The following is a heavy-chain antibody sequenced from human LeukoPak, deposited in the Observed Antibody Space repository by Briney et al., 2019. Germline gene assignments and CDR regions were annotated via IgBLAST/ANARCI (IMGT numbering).Heavy chain of an antibody. V-gene: IGHV3-23*01. CDR3: ARDPGPAALLDY. CDR1: GFTFSSYA. D-gene: IGHD2-2*01. J-gene: IGHJ4*02. Sequence: PGGSLRLSCAASGFTFSSYAMSWVRQAPGKGLEWVSAISGSGGSTYYADSVKGRFTISRDNAKNSLYLQMNSLRAEDTAVYYCARDPGPAALLDYWGQGTLVTVSS. CDR2: ISGSGGST.